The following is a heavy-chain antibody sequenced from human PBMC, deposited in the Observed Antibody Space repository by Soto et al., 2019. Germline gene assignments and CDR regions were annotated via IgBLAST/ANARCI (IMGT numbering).Heavy chain of an antibody. D-gene: IGHD1-26*01. CDR3: ARTARDLLGALDY. Sequence: SGGSLRLSCAASGFTFDNYAMSWVRQAPGKGLEWVSSISGGTTNYADSVKGRFTFSRDNSKNTLYLQMNSLRAEDTALYYCARTARDLLGALDYWGQGTLVTVSS. CDR2: ISGGTT. V-gene: IGHV3-23*01. J-gene: IGHJ4*02. CDR1: GFTFDNYA.